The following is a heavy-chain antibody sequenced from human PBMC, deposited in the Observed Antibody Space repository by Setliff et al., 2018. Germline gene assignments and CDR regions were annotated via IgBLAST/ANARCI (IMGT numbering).Heavy chain of an antibody. CDR2: IYIGGSA. V-gene: IGHV4-59*10. Sequence: SETLSLTCAVYGGSFSGYYWSWIRQPPGKGLEWIGHIYIGGSANYNPSLKSRVTMSIDTSKNQFSLKLNSVTAADMAVYYCAREQWLDPPGYYYTDVWAKGTTVTVSS. CDR3: AREQWLDPPGYYYTDV. CDR1: GGSFSGYY. D-gene: IGHD6-19*01. J-gene: IGHJ6*03.